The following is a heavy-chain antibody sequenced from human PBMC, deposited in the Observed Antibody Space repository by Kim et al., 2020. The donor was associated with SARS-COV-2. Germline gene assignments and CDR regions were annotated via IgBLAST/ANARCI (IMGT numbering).Heavy chain of an antibody. J-gene: IGHJ6*02. Sequence: SETLSLTCTVSGGSISSGGYYWSWIRQHPGKGLEWIGYIYYSGSTYYNPSLKSRVTISVDTSKNQFSLKLSSVTAADTAVYYCARDRQAAATPRRNYYYGMDVWGQGTTVTVSS. CDR3: ARDRQAAATPRRNYYYGMDV. V-gene: IGHV4-31*03. CDR1: GGSISSGGYY. CDR2: IYYSGST. D-gene: IGHD2-15*01.